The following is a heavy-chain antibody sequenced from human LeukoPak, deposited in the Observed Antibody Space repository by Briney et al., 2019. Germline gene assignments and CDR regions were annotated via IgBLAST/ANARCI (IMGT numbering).Heavy chain of an antibody. CDR3: ARRAGAYSHPYDY. D-gene: IGHD4/OR15-4a*01. Sequence: GGSLRLSCAASGFTFSSYAMSWVRQAPGKGLEWVSAISGSGDLTHYSDSVKGRFTISRDNSKNTLYLQMSSLRAEDTAVYYCARRAGAYSHPYDYWGQGTLVTVSS. V-gene: IGHV3-23*01. CDR1: GFTFSSYA. J-gene: IGHJ4*02. CDR2: ISGSGDLT.